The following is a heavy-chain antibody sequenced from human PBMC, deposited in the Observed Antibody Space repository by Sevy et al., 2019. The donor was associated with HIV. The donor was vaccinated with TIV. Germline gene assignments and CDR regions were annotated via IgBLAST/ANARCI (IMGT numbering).Heavy chain of an antibody. D-gene: IGHD3-22*01. V-gene: IGHV3-30-3*01. J-gene: IGHJ4*02. Sequence: GGSLRLSCAASGFTFSSYAMHWVRQAPGKGLEWVAVISYDGSNKYYADSVKGRFTISRDNSKNTLYLQMNGLRAEDTAVYYCARDGEAYYDSSGYYSAIFDYWGQGTLVTVSS. CDR2: ISYDGSNK. CDR3: ARDGEAYYDSSGYYSAIFDY. CDR1: GFTFSSYA.